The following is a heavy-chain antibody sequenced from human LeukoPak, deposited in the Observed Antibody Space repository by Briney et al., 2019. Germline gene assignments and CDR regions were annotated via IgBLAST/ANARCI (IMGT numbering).Heavy chain of an antibody. V-gene: IGHV3-74*01. CDR3: ARDRAYYGSGSYGTDAFDI. J-gene: IGHJ3*02. CDR1: GFTFSSYW. Sequence: GGSLRLSCAASGFTFSSYWMHWVRQAPGKGLVWVSRINSDGSSTSYADSVKGRFTISRDNAKNTLYLQMNSLRAEDTAVYYCARDRAYYGSGSYGTDAFDIWGQGTMVTVPS. CDR2: INSDGSST. D-gene: IGHD3-10*01.